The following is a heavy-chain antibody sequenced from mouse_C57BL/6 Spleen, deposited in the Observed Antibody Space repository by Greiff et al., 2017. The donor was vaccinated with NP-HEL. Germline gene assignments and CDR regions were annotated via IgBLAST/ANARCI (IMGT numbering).Heavy chain of an antibody. CDR2: LYHRGGST. J-gene: IGHJ1*03. CDR1: GYTFTSYD. CDR3: ARRGRGTDWYFDV. D-gene: IGHD2-14*01. Sequence: VQLQQSGPELVKPGASVQLSCKASGYTFTSYDINWVKQRPGQGLEWIGWLYHRGGSTKYNEKFKGKATLTVDTSSSTAYMELHSLTSEDSAVYFCARRGRGTDWYFDVGGTGTTVTVSS. V-gene: IGHV1-85*01.